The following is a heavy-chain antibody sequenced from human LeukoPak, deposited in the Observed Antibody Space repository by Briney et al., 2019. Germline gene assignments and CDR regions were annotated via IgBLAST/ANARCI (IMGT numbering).Heavy chain of an antibody. J-gene: IGHJ5*02. V-gene: IGHV3-23*01. CDR2: INGNGGAT. CDR1: GFTFKNYA. CDR3: AKGGAYYDFSFDP. D-gene: IGHD3-3*01. Sequence: GGSLRLSCAASGFTFKNYAMSWVRQAPGKGLEWVSTINGNGGATYYADSVRGRFTVSRGNSKNTLYLQMNSLRAEGTALYYCAKGGAYYDFSFDPWGQGTLVTVSS.